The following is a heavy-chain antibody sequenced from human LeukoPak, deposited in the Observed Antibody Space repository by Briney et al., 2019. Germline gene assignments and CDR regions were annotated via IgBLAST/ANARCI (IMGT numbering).Heavy chain of an antibody. D-gene: IGHD3-16*02. CDR2: IDPSDSYT. V-gene: IGHV5-10-1*01. Sequence: GESLKISCKGSGYTFTSYWITGVRQMPGKGLEWMGRIDPSDSYTNYSPSFQGHVTISAVKSITTVYLQWSSLQASDTAMYYCARRMGELSPDDFWGQGTLVTVSS. CDR1: GYTFTSYW. CDR3: ARRMGELSPDDF. J-gene: IGHJ4*02.